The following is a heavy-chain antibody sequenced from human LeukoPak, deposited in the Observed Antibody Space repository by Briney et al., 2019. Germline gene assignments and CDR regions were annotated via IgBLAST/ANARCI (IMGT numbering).Heavy chain of an antibody. V-gene: IGHV5-51*01. J-gene: IGHJ4*02. CDR1: GYSFTSYW. CDR3: ARGHKRTMYYFDY. CDR2: IYPGDSDT. Sequence: GESLQISCKGSGYSFTSYWIGWVRQMPGKGLEWMGIIYPGDSDTRYSPSFQGQVTISADKSISTAYLQWSSLKASDTAMYYCARGHKRTMYYFDYWGQGTLVTVSS. D-gene: IGHD3-10*02.